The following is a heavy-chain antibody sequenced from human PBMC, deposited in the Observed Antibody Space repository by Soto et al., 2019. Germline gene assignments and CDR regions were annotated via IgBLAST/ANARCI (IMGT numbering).Heavy chain of an antibody. CDR1: GFTFDSHW. V-gene: IGHV3-74*01. Sequence: ASGGVLVQPGGSLRLSCVASGFTFDSHWMHWVRTAPGEGLVWVSRIKTDGYAAAYADSVKGRFTISRDNTKNTVYLQMNSLRAEDTAVYFCVRESGVAADCWGQGTLVTVSS. D-gene: IGHD6-19*01. J-gene: IGHJ4*02. CDR3: VRESGVAADC. CDR2: IKTDGYAA.